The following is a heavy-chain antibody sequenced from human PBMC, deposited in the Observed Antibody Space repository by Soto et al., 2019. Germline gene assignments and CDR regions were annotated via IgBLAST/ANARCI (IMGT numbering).Heavy chain of an antibody. CDR3: ASAKYYYGSGRPKGALDY. CDR1: GGSFSGYY. J-gene: IGHJ4*02. Sequence: SETLSLTCAVYGGSFSGYYLSWIRQPPGKGLEWIGEINHSGSTKYNPSLTSRVTISVDTSKNQFSLKLSSVTAADTAVYYCASAKYYYGSGRPKGALDYWGQGSLVTVSS. D-gene: IGHD3-10*01. CDR2: INHSGST. V-gene: IGHV4-34*01.